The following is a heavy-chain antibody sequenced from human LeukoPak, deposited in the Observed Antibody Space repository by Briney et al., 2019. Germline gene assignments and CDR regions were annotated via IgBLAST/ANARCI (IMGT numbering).Heavy chain of an antibody. CDR2: IIPIFGTA. CDR3: ARGGIVAAGIINNHVAFDV. CDR1: GGTFSSYT. J-gene: IGHJ3*01. D-gene: IGHD6-13*01. V-gene: IGHV1-69*01. Sequence: SVKVSCKASGGTFSSYTISWVRQAPGQGLEWMGGIIPIFGTAHYAQKFQGRVTITADESTSTAYMELSSLRSEDTAVYYCARGGIVAAGIINNHVAFDVWGLGTMVTVSS.